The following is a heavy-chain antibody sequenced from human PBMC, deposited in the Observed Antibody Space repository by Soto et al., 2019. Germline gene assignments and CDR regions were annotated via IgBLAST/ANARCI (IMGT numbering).Heavy chain of an antibody. CDR2: IYHSGST. D-gene: IGHD4-4*01. J-gene: IGHJ4*02. Sequence: QLQLQESGSGLVKPSQTLSLTCAVSGGSISSGGYSCSWIRQPPGKGLEWIGYIYHSGSTYYNPSLKGRVXXXVXXSKSQFSLKLRSVTAADTAVYYCARGMTTVTTFDYWGQGTLVTVSS. V-gene: IGHV4-30-2*01. CDR1: GGSISSGGYS. CDR3: ARGMTTVTTFDY.